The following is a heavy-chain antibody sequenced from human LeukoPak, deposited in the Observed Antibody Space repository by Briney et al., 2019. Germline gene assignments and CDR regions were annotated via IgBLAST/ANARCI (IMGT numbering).Heavy chain of an antibody. CDR2: ISSSSSYI. CDR1: GFTFSSDS. CDR3: ARDEGIAAAGTPVDY. Sequence: PGGSLRLSCAASGFTFSSDSMNWVRQAPGKGLEWVSSISSSSSYIYYADSVKGRFTISRDNAKNSLYLQMNSLRAEDTAVYYCARDEGIAAAGTPVDYWGQGTLVTVSS. V-gene: IGHV3-21*01. D-gene: IGHD6-13*01. J-gene: IGHJ4*02.